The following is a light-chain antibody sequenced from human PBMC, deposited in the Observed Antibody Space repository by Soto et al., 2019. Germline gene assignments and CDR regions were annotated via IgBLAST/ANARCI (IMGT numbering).Light chain of an antibody. V-gene: IGKV3-20*01. CDR3: QEYGSSRT. CDR1: QSVSSTF. J-gene: IGKJ1*01. Sequence: EIVLTQSPGTLSLSPGERATLSCRASQSVSSTFLAWYQQKPGQAPRLLIYGASSRPTDIPDRFSGSGSGTDLTLTISRLEPEDFAVYYCQEYGSSRTFGQGTKVEIK. CDR2: GAS.